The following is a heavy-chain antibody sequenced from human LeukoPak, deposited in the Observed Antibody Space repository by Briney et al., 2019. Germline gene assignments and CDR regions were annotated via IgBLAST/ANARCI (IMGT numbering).Heavy chain of an antibody. CDR1: GDTFASHA. CDR3: ARPRYCSNTKCYNGYFDF. CDR2: IIPITGMT. V-gene: IGHV1-69*04. Sequence: SVKVSCKPSGDTFASHAVNWVRQAPGQGLEWMGRIIPITGMTNYAQKFQGRVPLTADTSTTSDYMDLSTVYVELSSLNSEDTAVYYCARPRYCSNTKCYNGYFDFWGPGTLVTVPS. J-gene: IGHJ4*02. D-gene: IGHD2-2*02.